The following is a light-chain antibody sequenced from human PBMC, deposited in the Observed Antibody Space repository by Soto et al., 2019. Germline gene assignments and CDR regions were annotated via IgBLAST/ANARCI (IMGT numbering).Light chain of an antibody. CDR3: QQYDNLLLT. J-gene: IGKJ4*01. CDR1: QDISNY. V-gene: IGKV1-33*01. Sequence: DIQMTQSPSSLSASVGDRVTITCQASQDISNYLNCYQQKPGKAPKLLIYDSSNLETGVPSRFSGSGSGKDFTFTISSLQPEDIATYYCQQYDNLLLTFGGGTKVEIK. CDR2: DSS.